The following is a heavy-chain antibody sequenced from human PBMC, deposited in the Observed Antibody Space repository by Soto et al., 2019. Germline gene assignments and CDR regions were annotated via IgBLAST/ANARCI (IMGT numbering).Heavy chain of an antibody. D-gene: IGHD6-13*01. CDR2: IYYSGST. CDR1: GGSISSYY. V-gene: IGHV4-59*01. Sequence: PSETLSLTCTVSGGSISSYYWSWFRQPPGKGLEWIGYIYYSGSTNYNPSLKSRVTISVDTSKNQFSLKLSSVTAADTAVYYCARDGSSSWNYYYYGMDVWGQGTTVTVSS. CDR3: ARDGSSSWNYYYYGMDV. J-gene: IGHJ6*02.